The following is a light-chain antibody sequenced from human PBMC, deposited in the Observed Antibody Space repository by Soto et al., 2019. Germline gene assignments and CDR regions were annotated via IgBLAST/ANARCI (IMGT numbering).Light chain of an antibody. J-gene: IGLJ1*01. V-gene: IGLV1-40*01. CDR2: GNS. CDR3: QSYDSSLSVLYV. Sequence: QPVLTQPPSVSGAQRQRVTISCTESSSNIGAGYDVHWYQQLPGTAPKLLIYGNSNRPSGVPDRFSGSKSGTSASLAITGLQAEDEADYYCQSYDSSLSVLYVFGTGTKVTVL. CDR1: SSNIGAGYD.